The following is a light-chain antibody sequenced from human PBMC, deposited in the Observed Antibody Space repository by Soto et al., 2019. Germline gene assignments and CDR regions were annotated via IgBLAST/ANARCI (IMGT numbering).Light chain of an antibody. CDR2: RAS. CDR1: QAISNY. J-gene: IGKJ1*01. Sequence: QMTQSPSCLSASVVSRVTITCRASQAISNYLDWYQQKPGKAPKLLISRASILESGVPTRFSGSGSGTDFTLTISGLQPDDFATYYCQRSDSYSQTFGQGTKVDI. V-gene: IGKV1-5*03. CDR3: QRSDSYSQT.